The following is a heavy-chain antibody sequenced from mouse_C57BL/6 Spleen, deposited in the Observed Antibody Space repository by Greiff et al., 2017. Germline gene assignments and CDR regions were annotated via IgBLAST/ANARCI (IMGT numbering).Heavy chain of an antibody. CDR2: IDPEDGET. D-gene: IGHD2-5*01. Sequence: VQLKESGAELVKPGASVKLSCTASGFNIKDYYMHWVKQRTEQGLEWIGRIDPEDGETKYAPKFQGKATITADTSSNTAYLQLSSLTSEDTAVXYCARAYYSNYDYFDYWGQGTTLTVAS. J-gene: IGHJ2*01. CDR3: ARAYYSNYDYFDY. V-gene: IGHV14-2*01. CDR1: GFNIKDYY.